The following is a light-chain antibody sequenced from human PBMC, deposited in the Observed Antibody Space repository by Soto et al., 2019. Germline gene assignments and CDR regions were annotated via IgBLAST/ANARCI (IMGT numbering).Light chain of an antibody. V-gene: IGKV3-20*01. Sequence: EIVLTQSPGTLSLSPGERATLSCRASQSVSSSFLAWYQQKPGQAPRLLIYGASSRATGIPDRFSGSGSETDFTLTIIRLEPEDFAGYYCQQYGSATRNFGHGNKLEIK. CDR1: QSVSSSF. CDR2: GAS. J-gene: IGKJ2*01. CDR3: QQYGSATRN.